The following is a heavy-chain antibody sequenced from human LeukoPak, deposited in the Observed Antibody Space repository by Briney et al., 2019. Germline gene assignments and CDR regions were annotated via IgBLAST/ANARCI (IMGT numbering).Heavy chain of an antibody. Sequence: GESLKISCKASGYSFTSYFIGWVRQMLGKGLEWMGITYTGDSDTRYSPSFQGQVTISVDKSISTAYLQWRSLKASDTAIYYCARPIAGAGTDLGYWGQGTLVTVSS. D-gene: IGHD6-13*01. CDR2: TYTGDSDT. J-gene: IGHJ4*02. CDR1: GYSFTSYF. V-gene: IGHV5-51*01. CDR3: ARPIAGAGTDLGY.